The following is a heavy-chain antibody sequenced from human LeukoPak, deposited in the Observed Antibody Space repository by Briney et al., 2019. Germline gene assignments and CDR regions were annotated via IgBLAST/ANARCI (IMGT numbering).Heavy chain of an antibody. J-gene: IGHJ5*02. CDR3: ASFYHARSGFDP. CDR2: IIPILGIA. CDR1: GGTFSSYA. D-gene: IGHD2-8*01. V-gene: IGHV1-69*04. Sequence: SVKVSCKASGGTFSSYAISWVRQAPGQGLEWMGRIIPILGIANYAQKFQGRVTITADKSTSTAYMELSSLRSEDTAVYYCASFYHARSGFDPWGQGTLVTVSS.